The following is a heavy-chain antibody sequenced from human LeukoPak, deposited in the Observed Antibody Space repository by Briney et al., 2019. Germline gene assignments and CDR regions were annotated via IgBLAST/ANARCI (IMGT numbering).Heavy chain of an antibody. Sequence: GGSLRLSCVASGFTFSSYEMNWVHQAPGKGLEWVSYISSSGRTTYYADSVKGRFTISRDNAKNSLYLQMNILRAEDTAVYYCARDSDSSGYFDSWGQGTLVTVSS. D-gene: IGHD3-22*01. CDR1: GFTFSSYE. V-gene: IGHV3-48*03. CDR3: ARDSDSSGYFDS. J-gene: IGHJ4*02. CDR2: ISSSGRTT.